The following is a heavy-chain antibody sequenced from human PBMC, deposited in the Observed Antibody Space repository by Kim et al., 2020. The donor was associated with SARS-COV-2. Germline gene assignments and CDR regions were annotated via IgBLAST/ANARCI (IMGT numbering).Heavy chain of an antibody. CDR1: GGSISSYY. J-gene: IGHJ4*02. CDR3: ARVPVSGSVHFNY. V-gene: IGHV4-59*01. Sequence: SETLSLTCTVSGGSISSYYWSWIRQPPGKGLEWIGYIYYSGSTNYNPSLKSRVTISVDTSKNQFSLQLSSVTAADTAAYYCARVPVSGSVHFNYWGQGTL. D-gene: IGHD3-16*01. CDR2: IYYSGST.